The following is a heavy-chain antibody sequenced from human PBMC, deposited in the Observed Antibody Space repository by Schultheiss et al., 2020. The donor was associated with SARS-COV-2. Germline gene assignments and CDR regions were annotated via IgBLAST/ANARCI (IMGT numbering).Heavy chain of an antibody. V-gene: IGHV3-30*07. D-gene: IGHD6-6*01. CDR3: ARDGSIAARYGMDV. Sequence: GGSLRLSCAVSGFTFRSYAMHWVRQAPGKGLEWVAVISYDGSNKYYADSVKGRFTISRDNSKNTLYLQMNSLRAEDTAVYYCARDGSIAARYGMDVWGQGTTVTVSS. CDR1: GFTFRSYA. CDR2: ISYDGSNK. J-gene: IGHJ6*02.